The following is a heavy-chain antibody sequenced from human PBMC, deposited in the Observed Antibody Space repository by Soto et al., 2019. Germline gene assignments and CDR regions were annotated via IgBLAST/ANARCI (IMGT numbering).Heavy chain of an antibody. Sequence: ESLKISCKGSGYSFTSYWIGWVRQMPGKGLERMGIIYPGDSDTRYSPSFQGQVTISADKSISTAYLQWSSLKASDTAMYYCARAAYYDIWTGYYGLIRYGMDVWGQGTTVTVSS. V-gene: IGHV5-51*01. CDR3: ARAAYYDIWTGYYGLIRYGMDV. CDR2: IYPGDSDT. D-gene: IGHD3-9*01. J-gene: IGHJ6*02. CDR1: GYSFTSYW.